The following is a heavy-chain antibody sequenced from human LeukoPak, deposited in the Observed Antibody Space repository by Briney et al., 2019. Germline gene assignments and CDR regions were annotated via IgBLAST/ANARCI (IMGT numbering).Heavy chain of an antibody. CDR2: IYYSGST. CDR1: GGCISSSSYY. CDR3: ARSPSQYYDFWSGYYSLPDI. D-gene: IGHD3-3*01. Sequence: SETLSLTCTVSGGCISSSSYYWGWIRQPPGKGLEWIGSIYYSGSTYYNPSLKSRVTISVDTSKNQFSLKLSSVTAADTAVYYCARSPSQYYDFWSGYYSLPDIWGQGTMVTVSS. V-gene: IGHV4-39*01. J-gene: IGHJ3*02.